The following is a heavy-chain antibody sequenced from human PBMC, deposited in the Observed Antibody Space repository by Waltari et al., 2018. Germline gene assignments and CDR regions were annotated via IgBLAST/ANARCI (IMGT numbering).Heavy chain of an antibody. J-gene: IGHJ4*02. V-gene: IGHV4-39*01. CDR2: IYYSGST. CDR1: GGSISSSSYY. D-gene: IGHD6-13*01. CDR3: ATTGYSSSQLDY. Sequence: QLQLQESGPGLVKPSETLSLTCTVSGGSISSSSYYWGWIRQPPGKGLEWIGSIYYSGSTYYNPSLKSRVTISVDTSKNQFSLKLSSVTAADTAVYYCATTGYSSSQLDYWGQGTLVTVSS.